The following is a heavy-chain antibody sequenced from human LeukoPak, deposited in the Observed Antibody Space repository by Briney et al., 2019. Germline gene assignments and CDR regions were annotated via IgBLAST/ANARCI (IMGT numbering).Heavy chain of an antibody. CDR2: ISGRTGST. CDR3: AKDLPKITIFGALQH. CDR1: GFTFSTNA. V-gene: IGHV3-23*01. Sequence: GGSLRLSCAASGFTFSTNAMSWVRQAPGKGLEWVSAISGRTGSTYYSDSVKGRFTISRDNSKSTLYLQMDSLRAEDTAVYYCAKDLPKITIFGALQHWGQGTLVTVSS. J-gene: IGHJ1*01. D-gene: IGHD3-3*01.